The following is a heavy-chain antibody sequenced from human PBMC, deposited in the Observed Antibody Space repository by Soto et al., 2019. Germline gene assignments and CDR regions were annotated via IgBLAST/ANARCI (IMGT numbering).Heavy chain of an antibody. Sequence: AGGSLRLSCAASGFSLSDHYMTWIRQAPGEGLEWVSYISGSGTTIHYADSVKGRFTVSRNNAENSVYLQMSSLRAEDTAVYYCARGVLSDSGTCYWGRGTLVTVSS. J-gene: IGHJ4*02. D-gene: IGHD2-15*01. CDR1: GFSLSDHY. CDR3: ARGVLSDSGTCY. CDR2: ISGSGTTI. V-gene: IGHV3-11*01.